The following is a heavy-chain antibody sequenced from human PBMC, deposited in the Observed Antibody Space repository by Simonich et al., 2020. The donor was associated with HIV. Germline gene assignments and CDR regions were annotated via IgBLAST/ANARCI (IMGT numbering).Heavy chain of an antibody. D-gene: IGHD2-2*01. J-gene: IGHJ3*02. Sequence: QVHLQQWGAGLLKPSETLSLTCAVYGGSFSGYYWNWIRQPPGKGVEWIWESNKFGNTNYNPVPKGRVTISVDTAKNPFSPKRSALTAADTAGVYCARGYCSRTSCMGGDTFDIWGQGTVVTVSS. CDR2: SNKFGNT. CDR1: GGSFSGYY. CDR3: ARGYCSRTSCMGGDTFDI. V-gene: IGHV4-34*01.